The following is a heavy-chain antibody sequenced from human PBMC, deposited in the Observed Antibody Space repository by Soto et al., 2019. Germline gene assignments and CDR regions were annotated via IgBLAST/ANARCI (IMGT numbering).Heavy chain of an antibody. Sequence: EVQLVESGGGLVKPGGSLRLSCAASGFTFSSYSMNWVRQAPGKGLEWVSSISSSSSYIYYADSVKGRFTISRDNAKNSLYLQMNSLRAEDTVVYYCARDDCSSTSCYTDYYYYYGMDVWGQGTTVTVSS. CDR1: GFTFSSYS. J-gene: IGHJ6*02. D-gene: IGHD2-2*02. CDR2: ISSSSSYI. V-gene: IGHV3-21*01. CDR3: ARDDCSSTSCYTDYYYYYGMDV.